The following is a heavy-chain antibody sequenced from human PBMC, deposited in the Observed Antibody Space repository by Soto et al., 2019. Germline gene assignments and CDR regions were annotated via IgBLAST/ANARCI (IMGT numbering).Heavy chain of an antibody. Sequence: SETLSLTCTVSGASISRGDYFWSWIRQSPGKGLQWIGYIYDSGSSYYNPSLKSRVTMSVDTSKNQFSLKLSSVTAADTAVYYCAREKGYISGPKNFDYWGQGTLVTVSS. CDR1: GASISRGDYF. CDR3: AREKGYISGPKNFDY. CDR2: IYDSGSS. J-gene: IGHJ4*02. D-gene: IGHD5-12*01. V-gene: IGHV4-30-4*01.